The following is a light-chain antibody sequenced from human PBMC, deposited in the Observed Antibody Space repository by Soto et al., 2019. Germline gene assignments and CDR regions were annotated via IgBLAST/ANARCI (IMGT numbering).Light chain of an antibody. CDR3: SSYTSSGTLV. J-gene: IGLJ1*01. CDR1: SSDVGGYNY. CDR2: EVS. V-gene: IGLV2-14*01. Sequence: QSVLTQPASVSGSPGQSITISCTGTSSDVGGYNYVSWYQHHPGKAPKLMIYEVSSRPSGVSNRFSGSKSGNTASLTISGLQAEDEADYYCSSYTSSGTLVFGTGTKVTVL.